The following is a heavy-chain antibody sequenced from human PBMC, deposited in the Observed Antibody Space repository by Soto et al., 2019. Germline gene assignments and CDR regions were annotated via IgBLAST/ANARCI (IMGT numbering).Heavy chain of an antibody. CDR1: GGSISSYY. CDR3: AKGLYASGWSFLDY. D-gene: IGHD6-19*01. J-gene: IGHJ4*02. Sequence: TSETLSLTCTVSGGSISSYYWSWIRQPPGKGLEWIGNIYYSGSTNYNPSLKSRVTISRDNSKNTLYLQMNSLRAEDTAVYYCAKGLYASGWSFLDYWGQGTLVTVSS. CDR2: IYYSGST. V-gene: IGHV4-59*01.